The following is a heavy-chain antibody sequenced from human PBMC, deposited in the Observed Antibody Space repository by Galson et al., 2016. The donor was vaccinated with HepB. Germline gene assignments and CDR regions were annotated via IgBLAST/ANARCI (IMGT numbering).Heavy chain of an antibody. Sequence: SLRLSCAASGFSFSNCAMHWVRQAPGKGLEWVSIIAYDGRYKYYSDSVKGRFTISRDDSRNTLYLQMNSLRTEDTGVYFCAKERRGYYHEHWGQGTLVTVSS. J-gene: IGHJ4*02. CDR2: IAYDGRYK. V-gene: IGHV3-30*18. CDR1: GFSFSNCA. CDR3: AKERRGYYHEH. D-gene: IGHD3-3*01.